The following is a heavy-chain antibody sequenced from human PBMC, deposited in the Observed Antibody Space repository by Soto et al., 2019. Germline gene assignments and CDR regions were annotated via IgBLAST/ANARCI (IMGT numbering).Heavy chain of an antibody. CDR2: IIPTFGTP. D-gene: IGHD1-26*01. V-gene: IGHV1-69*06. J-gene: IGHJ4*02. CDR1: GGTFSSHG. Sequence: QVQLVQSGTVVQRRGSSVKVSCQASGGTFSSHGMAWVRQAPGQGLEWMGGIIPTFGTPTYAPKFQGRVTITADKSTNTAYMELRSLRSEDTGVYSCASERSAPYFDCWGQGTLINVSS. CDR3: ASERSAPYFDC.